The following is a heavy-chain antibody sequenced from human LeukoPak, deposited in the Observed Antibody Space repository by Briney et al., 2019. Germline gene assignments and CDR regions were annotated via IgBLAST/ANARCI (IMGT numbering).Heavy chain of an antibody. CDR1: GFTSSDYY. CDR2: ISSSGSTI. CDR3: ARGSYSSSLVYFDY. Sequence: GGSLRLSCAASGFTSSDYYMSWIRQAPGKGLEWVSYISSSGSTIYYADSVKGRFTISRDNAKNSLYLQMNSLRAEDTAVYYCARGSYSSSLVYFDYWGQGTLVTVSS. D-gene: IGHD6-6*01. V-gene: IGHV3-11*01. J-gene: IGHJ4*02.